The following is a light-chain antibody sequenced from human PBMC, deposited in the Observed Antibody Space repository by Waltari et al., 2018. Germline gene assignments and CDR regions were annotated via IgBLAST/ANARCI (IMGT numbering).Light chain of an antibody. CDR2: HAS. J-gene: IGKJ1*01. Sequence: ETVLTQSPGTLSLSPGEGATLSCRASQSVDRSQLAWYQQKPGQAPRLLIYHASNRATGIPDRFGGSGSGTDFTLTISRLEPEDFAVYYCQQYGNSPGTFGQGTKVEIK. CDR1: QSVDRSQ. CDR3: QQYGNSPGT. V-gene: IGKV3-20*01.